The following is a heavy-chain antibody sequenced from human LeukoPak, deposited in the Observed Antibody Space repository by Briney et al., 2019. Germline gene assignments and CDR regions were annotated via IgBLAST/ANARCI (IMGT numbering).Heavy chain of an antibody. CDR3: ARAPYDSSGYYYVDY. Sequence: GGSLRLSCAASGFTFSSYAMHWVRQAPGKGLEWVAVISYDGSNKYYADSVKGRFTISRDNSKSTLYLQMNSLRAEDTAVYYCARAPYDSSGYYYVDYWGQGTLVTVSS. J-gene: IGHJ4*02. D-gene: IGHD3-22*01. CDR1: GFTFSSYA. CDR2: ISYDGSNK. V-gene: IGHV3-30-3*01.